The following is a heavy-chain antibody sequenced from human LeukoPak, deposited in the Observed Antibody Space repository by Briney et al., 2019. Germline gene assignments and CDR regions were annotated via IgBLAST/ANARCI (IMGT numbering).Heavy chain of an antibody. J-gene: IGHJ4*02. CDR3: ARLNVYLDY. V-gene: IGHV4-39*01. Sequence: PSETLSLTCTVSGGSISSSSYYWGWIRQPPGKGLEWIGSIYYSGSTYYNPSLKSRVTISVDTSKNQFSLKLSSVTAADTAVYYCARLNVYLDYWAREPWSPSPQ. CDR2: IYYSGST. CDR1: GGSISSSSYY.